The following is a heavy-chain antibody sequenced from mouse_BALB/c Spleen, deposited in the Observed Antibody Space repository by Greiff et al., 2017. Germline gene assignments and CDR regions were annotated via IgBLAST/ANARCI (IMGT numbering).Heavy chain of an antibody. CDR2: IRNKANGYTT. V-gene: IGHV7-3*02. Sequence: EVQGVESGGGLVQPGGSLRLSCATSGFTFTDYYMSWVRQPPGKALEWLGFIRNKANGYTTEYSASVKGRFTISRDNSQSILYLQMNTLRAEDSATYYCARDIDYAYAMDYWGQGTSVTVSS. J-gene: IGHJ4*01. CDR3: ARDIDYAYAMDY. CDR1: GFTFTDYY. D-gene: IGHD2-4*01.